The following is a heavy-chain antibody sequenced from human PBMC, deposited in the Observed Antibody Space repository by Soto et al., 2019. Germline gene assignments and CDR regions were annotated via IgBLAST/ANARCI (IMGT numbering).Heavy chain of an antibody. J-gene: IGHJ4*02. CDR3: VTARAYCSYHDH. V-gene: IGHV4-39*01. Sequence: QPRLRESGPRQVKPSETLSLTCSVSGVSIISNTYYWGWVRQTPGKGLQWLGTVFYSGSNYYNPTLRSRVSMSVDTSKNEFSLKLASVTVDDTATYYCVTARAYCSYHDHWGQGVQVSVSS. CDR2: VFYSGSN. CDR1: GVSIISNTYY. D-gene: IGHD6-6*01.